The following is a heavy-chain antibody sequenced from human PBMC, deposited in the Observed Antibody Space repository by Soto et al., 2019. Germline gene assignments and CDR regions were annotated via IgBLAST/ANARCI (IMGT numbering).Heavy chain of an antibody. Sequence: QVQLVQSGAEVKKPGSSVKVSCKASGGTFGSYAISWVRQAPGQGLEWMGGIIPIPGTANYAQKFQGRVTIAADESTGTAYLDLSSRRSEDTAVYYCARSQGSSTSLEIYYYYSYGMDVWGQGTTVTVSS. D-gene: IGHD2-2*01. CDR1: GGTFGSYA. V-gene: IGHV1-69*01. CDR2: IIPIPGTA. CDR3: ARSQGSSTSLEIYYYYSYGMDV. J-gene: IGHJ6*02.